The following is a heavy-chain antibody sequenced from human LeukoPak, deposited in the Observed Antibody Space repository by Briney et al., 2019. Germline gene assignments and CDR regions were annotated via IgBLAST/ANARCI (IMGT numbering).Heavy chain of an antibody. Sequence: ASVKVSCKASGYTFTSYYMHWVRQAPGQGLEWMGWINPNSGDTNYAQKFQGRVTMTRDTSISTAYMELSRLRSDDTAVYYCARDIVRWRQKTDAFDIWGQGTMLTVSS. V-gene: IGHV1-2*02. CDR3: ARDIVRWRQKTDAFDI. J-gene: IGHJ3*02. CDR1: GYTFTSYY. CDR2: INPNSGDT. D-gene: IGHD4-23*01.